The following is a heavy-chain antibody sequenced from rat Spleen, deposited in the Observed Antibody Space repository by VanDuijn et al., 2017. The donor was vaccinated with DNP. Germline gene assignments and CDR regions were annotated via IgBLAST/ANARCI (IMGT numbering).Heavy chain of an antibody. J-gene: IGHJ2*01. CDR3: LRTLFDY. Sequence: EVLLVESGGGLVLPRGSLKLSCAASGFTFANYDMAWVRQAPKKGLEWVATISYGGISTYYRDSVKGRFTISRDNARSSLYLQMDSLKSEDTATYYCLRTLFDYWGQGVMVTVSS. V-gene: IGHV5-7*01. CDR2: ISYGGIST. CDR1: GFTFANYD.